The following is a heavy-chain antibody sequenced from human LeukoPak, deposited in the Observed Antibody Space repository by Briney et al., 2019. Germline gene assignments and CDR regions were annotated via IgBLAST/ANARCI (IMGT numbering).Heavy chain of an antibody. CDR2: IYYSGST. V-gene: IGHV4-59*08. CDR3: VRHPWRMGSRDYNFDD. D-gene: IGHD3-16*01. J-gene: IGHJ4*02. Sequence: PSETLSLTCTVSGGSIGGYYWSWIRQPPGKGLEWIGHIYYSGSTNYNPSLKSRVTISVDTSKNQFSLKMTSVTAADTAVYYCVRHPWRMGSRDYNFDDWGQGTLVTVSS. CDR1: GGSIGGYY.